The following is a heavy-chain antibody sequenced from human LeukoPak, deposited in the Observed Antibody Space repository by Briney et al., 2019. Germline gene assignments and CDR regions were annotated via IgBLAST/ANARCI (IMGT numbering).Heavy chain of an antibody. CDR2: ISGSGGST. J-gene: IGHJ6*02. CDR1: VFTFSSYA. V-gene: IGHV3-23*01. D-gene: IGHD6-19*01. CDR3: EGGRAVSDGTGYYYYYCMDC. Sequence: PGGSLRLSCAASVFTFSSYAMSWVRQAPGKGLEWVSAISGSGGSTYYADSVEGRFTISRDNSKNTLYLQMNSLRAADTAVYHGEGGRAVSDGTGYYYYYCMDCWGQGTTVTVSS.